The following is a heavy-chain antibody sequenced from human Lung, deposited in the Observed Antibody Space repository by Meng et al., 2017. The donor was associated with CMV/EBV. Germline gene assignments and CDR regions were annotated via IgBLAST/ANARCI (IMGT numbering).Heavy chain of an antibody. J-gene: IGHJ5*02. Sequence: GESXKISCAASGFTVSINSMSWVRQAPGKGLEWVSLISSDDDTFYADSVKGRFTISRDKSKNTLYLQMNSLRADDTAVYYCARDKESGYCSGVRCHSSVNWFAPXGQGXLVTVSS. D-gene: IGHD2-15*01. CDR3: ARDKESGYCSGVRCHSSVNWFAP. CDR1: GFTVSINS. CDR2: ISSDDDT. V-gene: IGHV3-53*01.